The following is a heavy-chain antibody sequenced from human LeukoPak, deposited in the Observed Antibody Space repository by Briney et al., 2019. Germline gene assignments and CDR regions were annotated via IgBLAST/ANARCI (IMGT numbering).Heavy chain of an antibody. D-gene: IGHD6-13*01. J-gene: IGHJ3*02. CDR1: GGSFSGYY. V-gene: IGHV4-34*01. CDR3: ARVPGYSRSRGAFDI. CDR2: INHSGST. Sequence: SETLSLTCAVYGGSFSGYYWSWIRQPPGKGLEWIGEINHSGSTNYDPSLKSRVTISVDTSKNQFSLKLSSVTAADTAVYYCARVPGYSRSRGAFDIWGQGTMVTVSS.